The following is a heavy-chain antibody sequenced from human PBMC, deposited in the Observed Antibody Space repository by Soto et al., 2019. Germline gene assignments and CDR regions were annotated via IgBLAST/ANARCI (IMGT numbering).Heavy chain of an antibody. CDR1: GYTFSSYA. Sequence: SVKVSCKASGYTFSSYAISWVRQATGQGLERMGGIIPICGKANYAQKFQGRVTITADKSISTAYMELSSLRSEDTAVYYCARPCSSSYYYGMDVWGQGTTVTVSS. CDR3: ARPCSSSYYYGMDV. J-gene: IGHJ6*02. V-gene: IGHV1-69*06. D-gene: IGHD6-6*01. CDR2: IIPICGKA.